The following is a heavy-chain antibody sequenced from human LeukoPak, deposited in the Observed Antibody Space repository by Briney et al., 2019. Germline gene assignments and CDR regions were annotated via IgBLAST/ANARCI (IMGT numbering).Heavy chain of an antibody. Sequence: SVKVSCKASGGTFSSYAISWVRQAPGQGLEWMGRIIPILGIANYAQKFQGRVTITADKSTSTAYMELSSLRSEDTAVYYRARSSYCGGDCYSFYYYYGMDVWGQGTTVTVSS. CDR1: GGTFSSYA. CDR2: IIPILGIA. CDR3: ARSSYCGGDCYSFYYYYGMDV. D-gene: IGHD2-21*02. V-gene: IGHV1-69*04. J-gene: IGHJ6*02.